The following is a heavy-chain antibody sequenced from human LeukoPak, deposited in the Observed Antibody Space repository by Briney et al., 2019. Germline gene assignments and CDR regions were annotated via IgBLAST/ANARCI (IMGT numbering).Heavy chain of an antibody. D-gene: IGHD6-13*01. CDR2: INSDGIST. CDR3: ASAPPGIAAYFDY. CDR1: GFTFSSYW. Sequence: PGGSLRLSCAASGFTFSSYWMHWVRQAPGKGLVWVSRINSDGISTKYADSVKGRFTISRDNAKNTLFLQMSSLRAEDTAVYYCASAPPGIAAYFDYWGQGTLVTVSS. V-gene: IGHV3-74*03. J-gene: IGHJ4*02.